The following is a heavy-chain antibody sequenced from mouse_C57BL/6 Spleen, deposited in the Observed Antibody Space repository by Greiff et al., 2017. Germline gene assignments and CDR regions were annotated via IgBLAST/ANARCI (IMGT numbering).Heavy chain of an antibody. CDR3: ARGGGLSYYFDY. CDR2: IYPGSGST. V-gene: IGHV1-55*01. J-gene: IGHJ2*01. D-gene: IGHD1-1*01. Sequence: QVQLQQPGAELVKPGASVKMSCKASGYTFTSSWITWVKQRPGQGLEWIGDIYPGSGSTNYNEKFKGKATLTAEKSSSTAYMQLSSLTSEDSAVYFCARGGGLSYYFDYWGQGTTLTVSS. CDR1: GYTFTSSW.